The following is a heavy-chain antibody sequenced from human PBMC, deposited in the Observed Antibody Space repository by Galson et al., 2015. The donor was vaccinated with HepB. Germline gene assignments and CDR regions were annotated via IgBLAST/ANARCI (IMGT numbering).Heavy chain of an antibody. CDR3: ASLPAQVNSYGQHYYYYGMDV. CDR1: GGTFSSYA. V-gene: IGHV1-69*13. Sequence: SVKVSCKASGGTFSSYAISWVRQAPGQGLEWMGGIIPIFGTANYAQKFQGRVTITADESTSTAYMELSSLRSEDTAVYYCASLPAQVNSYGQHYYYYGMDVWGQGTTVTVSS. J-gene: IGHJ6*02. D-gene: IGHD5-18*01. CDR2: IIPIFGTA.